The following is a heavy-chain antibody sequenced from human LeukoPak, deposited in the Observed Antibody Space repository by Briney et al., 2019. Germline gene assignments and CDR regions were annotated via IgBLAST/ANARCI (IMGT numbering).Heavy chain of an antibody. V-gene: IGHV4-34*01. Sequence: SETLSLTCAVYGGSFSGYYWSWIRQPPGKGLEWIGEINHSGSTNYNPSLKSRVTISVDTSKNQFSLKLISVTAADTAVYYCARGARSAYYYDSSEAFDIWGQGTMVTVSS. CDR3: ARGARSAYYYDSSEAFDI. CDR2: INHSGST. CDR1: GGSFSGYY. J-gene: IGHJ3*02. D-gene: IGHD3-22*01.